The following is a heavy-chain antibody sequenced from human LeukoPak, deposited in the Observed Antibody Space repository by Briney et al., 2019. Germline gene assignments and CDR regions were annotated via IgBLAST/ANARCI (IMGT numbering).Heavy chain of an antibody. CDR3: ARTMPHITGNVFDY. J-gene: IGHJ4*02. CDR1: GGSISSGGYS. D-gene: IGHD1-20*01. CDR2: IYYSGST. V-gene: IGHV4-31*03. Sequence: SSQTLSLTCTVSGGSISSGGYSWSWIRQHPGKGLEWIGYIYYSGSTYYNPSLKSRVTISVDTSKNQFSLKLSSVTAADTAVYYCARTMPHITGNVFDYWGQGTLVTVSS.